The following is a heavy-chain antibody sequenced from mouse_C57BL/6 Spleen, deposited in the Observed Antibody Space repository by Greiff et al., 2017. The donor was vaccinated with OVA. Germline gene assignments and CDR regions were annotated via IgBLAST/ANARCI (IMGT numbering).Heavy chain of an antibody. Sequence: QVQLQQSGPELVKPGASVKISCKASGYSFTSYYIHWVKQRPGQGLEWIGWIYPGSGNTKYNQKFKGKATLTVDKSSSTAYMQLSSLTSEDSAVYYCAIPLYYDYDDGFAYWGQGTLVTVSA. D-gene: IGHD2-4*01. V-gene: IGHV1-66*01. CDR2: IYPGSGNT. CDR3: AIPLYYDYDDGFAY. CDR1: GYSFTSYY. J-gene: IGHJ3*01.